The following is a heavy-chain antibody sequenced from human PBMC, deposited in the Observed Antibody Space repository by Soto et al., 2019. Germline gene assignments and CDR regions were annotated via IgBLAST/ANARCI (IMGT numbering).Heavy chain of an antibody. D-gene: IGHD3-10*01. Sequence: GESLKISCKGSGYSFTSYWIGWVRQMLGKGLEWMGIIYPGDSDTRYSPSFQGQVTISADKSISTAYLQWSSLKASDTAMYYCARQGYYGSGSYPSIYYYYYGMDVWGQGTTVTVSS. J-gene: IGHJ6*02. V-gene: IGHV5-51*01. CDR1: GYSFTSYW. CDR3: ARQGYYGSGSYPSIYYYYYGMDV. CDR2: IYPGDSDT.